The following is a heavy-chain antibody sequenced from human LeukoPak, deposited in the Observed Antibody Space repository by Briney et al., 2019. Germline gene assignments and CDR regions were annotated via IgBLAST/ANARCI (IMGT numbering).Heavy chain of an antibody. V-gene: IGHV3-48*04. CDR1: GFTFSSYS. CDR2: ISSSGSAE. J-gene: IGHJ4*02. CDR3: ARDERYYDFWSGRD. Sequence: GSLRLSCAASGFTFSSYSMNWVRQAPGKGLEWVSFISSSGSAEYYADSVKGRFTISRDNAKNLLYLQMSSLTAEDTAVYYCARDERYYDFWSGRDWGQGTLVTVSS. D-gene: IGHD3-3*01.